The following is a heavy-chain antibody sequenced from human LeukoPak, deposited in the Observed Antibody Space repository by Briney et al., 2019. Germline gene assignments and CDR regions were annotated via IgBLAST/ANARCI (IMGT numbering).Heavy chain of an antibody. J-gene: IGHJ4*02. CDR3: AKDGDRYGQFDY. CDR1: GFTFSSYA. CDR2: ISGSGGST. Sequence: PGGSLRLSCVASGFTFSSYAMSWVRQAPGKGLEWVSAISGSGGSTYYADSVKGRFTISRDNSKNTLYLQMNSLRVEDTAVHYCAKDGDRYGQFDYWGQGTLVTVSS. D-gene: IGHD5-18*01. V-gene: IGHV3-23*01.